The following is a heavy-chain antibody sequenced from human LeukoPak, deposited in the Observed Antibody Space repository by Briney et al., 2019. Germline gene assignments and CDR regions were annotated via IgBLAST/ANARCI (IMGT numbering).Heavy chain of an antibody. CDR2: IIPIFGTA. CDR3: AREGIYCSGGSCYDY. Sequence: SVKVSCKASGGTFSSYAISWVRQAPGQGLEWMGGIIPIFGTANYAQKFQGRVTITADESTSTAYMELSSLRSEDTAVYYCAREGIYCSGGSCYDYWGQGTLVTVSS. D-gene: IGHD2-15*01. J-gene: IGHJ4*02. CDR1: GGTFSSYA. V-gene: IGHV1-69*13.